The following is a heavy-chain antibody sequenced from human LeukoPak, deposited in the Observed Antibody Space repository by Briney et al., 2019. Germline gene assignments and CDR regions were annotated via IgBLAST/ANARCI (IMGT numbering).Heavy chain of an antibody. J-gene: IGHJ4*02. CDR2: IYYSGST. Sequence: PSEALSLTCPVSGGSISSGGYYWSWIREHPGKGLEWIGYIYYSGSTCYNPSVKSRVTISVDTSKNKFSLKLSSVTAAGTAVYSGASGMRLDQIDYWGQGTLVTVSS. V-gene: IGHV4-31*03. CDR1: GGSISSGGYY. CDR3: ASGMRLDQIDY. D-gene: IGHD1/OR15-1a*01.